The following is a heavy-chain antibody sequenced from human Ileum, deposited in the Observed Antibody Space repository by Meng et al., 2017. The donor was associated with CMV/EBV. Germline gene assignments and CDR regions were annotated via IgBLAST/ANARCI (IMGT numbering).Heavy chain of an antibody. CDR2: ITYSGTN. Sequence: QLQLMTPVTGMLKPESNRSLPCTVSGDSISRVDYSWGWIRKPPKWLEWVASITYSGTNYYNPSLKSRVTMSVDTSKNQFSLKLNSVTAADTAVYYCVRASITMIDYWGQGTLVTVSS. J-gene: IGHJ4*02. D-gene: IGHD3-22*01. CDR3: VRASITMIDY. CDR1: GDSISRVDYS. V-gene: IGHV4-39*07.